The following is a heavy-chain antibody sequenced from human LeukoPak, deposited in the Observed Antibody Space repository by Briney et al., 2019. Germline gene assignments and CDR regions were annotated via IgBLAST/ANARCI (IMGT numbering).Heavy chain of an antibody. V-gene: IGHV1-69*05. D-gene: IGHD3-10*01. CDR2: IIPIFGTA. Sequence: ASVKVSCKASGYTFTSYGISWVRQAPGQGLEWMGGIIPIFGTANYAQKFQGRVTITTDESTSTAYMELSSLRSEDTAVYYCARAYGSGSYYFDYWGQGTLVTVSS. CDR1: GYTFTSYG. CDR3: ARAYGSGSYYFDY. J-gene: IGHJ4*02.